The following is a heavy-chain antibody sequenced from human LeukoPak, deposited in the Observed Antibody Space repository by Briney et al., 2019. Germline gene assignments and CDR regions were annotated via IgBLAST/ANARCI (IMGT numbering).Heavy chain of an antibody. CDR1: GGTFSSYA. CDR3: ARVLGILWFGELLGDNWFDP. CDR2: MNPNSGNT. Sequence: ASVKVSCKASGGTFSSYAINWVRQATGQGLEWMGWMNPNSGNTGYAQKFQGRVTMTRNTSISTAYMELSSLRSEDTAVYYCARVLGILWFGELLGDNWFDPWGQGTLVTVSS. J-gene: IGHJ5*02. D-gene: IGHD3-10*01. V-gene: IGHV1-8*02.